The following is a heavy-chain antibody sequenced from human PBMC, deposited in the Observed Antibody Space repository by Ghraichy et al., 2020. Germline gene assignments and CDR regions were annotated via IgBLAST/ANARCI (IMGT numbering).Heavy chain of an antibody. CDR3: MNDYDSLTGSYRVGY. V-gene: IGHV3-15*01. CDR2: IKSKSDGGTT. Sequence: GGSLRLSCAASGFTFKNAWMNWVRQAPGKGLEWVGRIKSKSDGGTTDYIAPVKDRFTISRDDSKNILFLEMNSLKTEDTAVYYCMNDYDSLTGSYRVGYWGQGTLVTVSS. D-gene: IGHD3-9*01. J-gene: IGHJ4*02. CDR1: GFTFKNAW.